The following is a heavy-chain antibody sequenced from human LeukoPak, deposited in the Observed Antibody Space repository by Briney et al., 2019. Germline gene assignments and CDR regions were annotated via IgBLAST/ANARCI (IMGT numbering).Heavy chain of an antibody. J-gene: IGHJ6*03. CDR2: IYTSGST. CDR3: ARQRRITIFGVVINYMDV. CDR1: GYSISSGYY. V-gene: IGHV4-4*07. Sequence: SETLSLTCTVSGYSISSGYYWSWIRQPAGKGLEWIGRIYTSGSTNYNPSLKSRVTMSVDTSKNQFSLKLSSVTAADTAVYYCARQRRITIFGVVINYMDVWGKGTTVTVSS. D-gene: IGHD3-3*01.